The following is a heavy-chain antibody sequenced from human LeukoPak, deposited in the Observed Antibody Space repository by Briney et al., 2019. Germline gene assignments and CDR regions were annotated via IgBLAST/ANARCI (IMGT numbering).Heavy chain of an antibody. CDR2: IKPNSGGT. V-gene: IGHV1-2*02. CDR3: ARVHGGRELDAFDF. D-gene: IGHD1-7*01. CDR1: GYSFTDYF. J-gene: IGHJ3*01. Sequence: ASVKVSCKASGYSFTDYFIHWVRQAPGQGLEWMGWIKPNSGGTHYVQMFQGRVTMTRDTSISTVYMDLSNLKYDDTAVYYCARVHGGRELDAFDFWGQGTMLTVLS.